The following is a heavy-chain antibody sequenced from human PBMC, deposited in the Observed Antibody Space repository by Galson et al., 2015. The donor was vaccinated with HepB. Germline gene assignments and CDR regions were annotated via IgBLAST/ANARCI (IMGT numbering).Heavy chain of an antibody. D-gene: IGHD3-3*01. V-gene: IGHV4-31*02. CDR2: IYYSGST. CDR3: ARGRSGYYKKRFDP. Sequence: SISSGGYYWSWIRPHPGKGLEWIGYIYYSGSTYYNPSLKSRVTISVDTSKNQFSLKLSSVTAADTAVYYCARGRSGYYKKRFDPWGQGTLVTVSS. CDR1: SISSGGYY. J-gene: IGHJ5*02.